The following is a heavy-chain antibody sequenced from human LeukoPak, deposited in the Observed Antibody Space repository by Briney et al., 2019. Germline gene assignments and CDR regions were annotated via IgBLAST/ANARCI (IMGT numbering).Heavy chain of an antibody. D-gene: IGHD5-24*01. CDR1: GYTFTTYG. V-gene: IGHV1-18*01. CDR3: ARDPDGHTDFDC. J-gene: IGHJ4*02. Sequence: ASVKVSCKASGYTFTTYGISWVGQAPGQGLEWMGWIDTHKGDTNYAQILQGRVTMTTDTSTSTAYMELRSLRSDDTAVYYCARDPDGHTDFDCWGQGTLVTVSS. CDR2: IDTHKGDT.